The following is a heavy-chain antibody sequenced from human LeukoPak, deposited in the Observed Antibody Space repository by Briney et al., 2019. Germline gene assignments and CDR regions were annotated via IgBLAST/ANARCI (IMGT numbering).Heavy chain of an antibody. D-gene: IGHD2-8*01. Sequence: GESLKISCKGGGYSFTNYWIVWVRQMPGKGLEWMGVIYYDDSETQYSPSFQGQVTISVDKSISTVYLQWSALKASDSAIYYCARHLMFPHYYYYMDVWGKGTTVTVSS. J-gene: IGHJ6*03. CDR3: ARHLMFPHYYYYMDV. CDR1: GYSFTNYW. V-gene: IGHV5-51*01. CDR2: IYYDDSET.